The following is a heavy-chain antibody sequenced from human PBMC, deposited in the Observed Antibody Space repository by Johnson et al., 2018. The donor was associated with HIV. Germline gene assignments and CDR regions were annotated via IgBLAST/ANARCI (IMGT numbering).Heavy chain of an antibody. D-gene: IGHD5-18*01. J-gene: IGHJ3*02. CDR2: INNDGSST. V-gene: IGHV3-74*02. Sequence: VQLVESGGGLVQPGGSLRLSCAASGFSFDDYAMHWVRQAPGKGLEWVSRINNDGSSTSYADSVKGRFTISRDNSKNTLYLQMNSLRAEDTAVYYCARGRRIQLWLLADAFDIWGQGTMVTVSS. CDR3: ARGRRIQLWLLADAFDI. CDR1: GFSFDDYA.